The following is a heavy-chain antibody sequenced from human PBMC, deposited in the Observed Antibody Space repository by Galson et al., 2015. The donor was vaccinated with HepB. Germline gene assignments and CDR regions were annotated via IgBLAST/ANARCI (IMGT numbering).Heavy chain of an antibody. V-gene: IGHV1-3*01. CDR3: ATDPLTLWFGELISSALDY. Sequence: SVKVSCKASGYIFTSYAIQWVRQAPGQRLEWMGWINVANGNTKYSQKIQGRVTITWDTSATTAYMELSSLRSEDTAVYYCATDPLTLWFGELISSALDYWGQGTLVTVSS. CDR1: GYIFTSYA. D-gene: IGHD3-10*01. CDR2: INVANGNT. J-gene: IGHJ4*02.